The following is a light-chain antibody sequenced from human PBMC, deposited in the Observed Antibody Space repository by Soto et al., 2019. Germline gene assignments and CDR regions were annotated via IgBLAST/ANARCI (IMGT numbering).Light chain of an antibody. CDR3: QQYGSSPLT. J-gene: IGKJ4*01. CDR2: GAS. CDR1: RSVSSSY. V-gene: IGKV3-20*01. Sequence: EIVLTQSPGTLPLSPGERATLSCRASRSVSSSYLAWYQQKPGQAPRLLIYGASSRATGIPDRFSGSGSGTDFTLTISRLEPEDFAVYYCQQYGSSPLTFGGGTKVEIK.